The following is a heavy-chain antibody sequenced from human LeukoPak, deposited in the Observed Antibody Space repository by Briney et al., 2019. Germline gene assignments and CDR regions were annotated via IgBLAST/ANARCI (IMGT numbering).Heavy chain of an antibody. CDR2: IYRGGST. J-gene: IGHJ4*01. V-gene: IGHV3-53*01. CDR3: ARVRSALVPPYFFDY. Sequence: TGGSLRLFCAASGSTVSSSYMSWVRQTPGKGLEWVSVIYRGGSTYYADSVKGRFTISRDNSKNTLYLQMTSLRAEDTGIYYCARVRSALVPPYFFDYWGQGTRVTVSS. D-gene: IGHD4-23*01. CDR1: GSTVSSSY.